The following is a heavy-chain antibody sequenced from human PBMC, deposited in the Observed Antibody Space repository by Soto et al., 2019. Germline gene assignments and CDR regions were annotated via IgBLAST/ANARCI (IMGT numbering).Heavy chain of an antibody. D-gene: IGHD3-22*01. J-gene: IGHJ4*02. V-gene: IGHV1-8*02. Sequence: ASVKVSCKGSGYTFTSYRIHWVRQATGQGLEWMGWMNPNSGNTTYAQKFQGRVTMTRNTSTSTAYMELSSLRSEDTAIYYCARCPYCDGSGYYPFGYWGQGTLVIVSS. CDR3: ARCPYCDGSGYYPFGY. CDR1: GYTFTSYR. CDR2: MNPNSGNT.